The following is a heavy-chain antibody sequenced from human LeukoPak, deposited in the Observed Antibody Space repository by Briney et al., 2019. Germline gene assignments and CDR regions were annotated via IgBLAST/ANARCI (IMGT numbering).Heavy chain of an antibody. V-gene: IGHV4-30-4*01. CDR2: IYYSGST. CDR1: GGSISSGDYY. CDR3: ASFQAYYYYYGMDV. Sequence: PSETLSLTCTVSGGSISSGDYYRSWIRQPPGKGLEWIGYIYYSGSTYYNPSLKSRVTISVDTSKNQFSLKLSSVTAADTAVYYCASFQAYYYYYGMDVWGQGTTVTVSS. J-gene: IGHJ6*02.